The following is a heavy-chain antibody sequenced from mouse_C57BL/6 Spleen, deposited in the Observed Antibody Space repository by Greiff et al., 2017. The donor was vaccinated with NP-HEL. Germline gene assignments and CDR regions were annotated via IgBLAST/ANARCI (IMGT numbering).Heavy chain of an antibody. CDR2: ISSGGSYT. D-gene: IGHD2-4*01. CDR3: ARVGYDYALDY. CDR1: GFTFSSYG. J-gene: IGHJ2*01. Sequence: EVHLVESGGDLVKPGGSLKLSCAASGFTFSSYGMSWVRQTPDKRLEWVATISSGGSYTYYPDSVKGRFTISRDNAKNTLYLQMSSLKSEDTAMYYCARVGYDYALDYWGQGTTLTVSS. V-gene: IGHV5-6*01.